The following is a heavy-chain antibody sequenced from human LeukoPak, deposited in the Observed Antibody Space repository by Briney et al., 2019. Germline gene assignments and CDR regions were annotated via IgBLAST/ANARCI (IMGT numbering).Heavy chain of an antibody. Sequence: SETLSLTCAVYGGSFSGYHWGWIRQPPGKGLEWIGEINHSGSTNYNPSLKSRVIISVDTSKNQFSLKLSSVTAADTAVYYCARGSSYDYVWGSYRLNHWGHGTLVTVSS. CDR2: INHSGST. CDR3: ARGSSYDYVWGSYRLNH. J-gene: IGHJ5*02. CDR1: GGSFSGYH. V-gene: IGHV4-34*01. D-gene: IGHD3-16*02.